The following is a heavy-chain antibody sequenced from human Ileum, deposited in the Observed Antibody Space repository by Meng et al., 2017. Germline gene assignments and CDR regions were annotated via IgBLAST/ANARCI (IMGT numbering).Heavy chain of an antibody. J-gene: IGHJ3*02. CDR3: ARDGGVVANTPRGDAFTI. Sequence: SETLSLTCTVSGYSINSGYCWGWIRQPPGKGLEWIGTIYPSGSTSYNSSLRSRATISIDTSKNYVFLKLTSVTAADTAVYYWARDGGVVANTPRGDAFTIWGQGTMVTVSS. CDR2: IYPSGST. CDR1: GYSINSGYC. D-gene: IGHD2-15*01. V-gene: IGHV4-38-2*02.